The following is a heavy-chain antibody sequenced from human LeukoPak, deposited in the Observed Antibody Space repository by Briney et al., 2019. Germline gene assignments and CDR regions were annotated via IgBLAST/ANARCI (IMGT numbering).Heavy chain of an antibody. V-gene: IGHV4-34*01. CDR1: GGSFSGYY. D-gene: IGHD3-22*01. J-gene: IGHJ4*02. Sequence: KASETLSLTCAVYGGSFSGYYWSWIRQPPGKGLEWIGEINHSGSTNYNPSLRSRVTISVDTSKNQFSLKLSSVTAADTAVYYCARTSYDSSGYYFDYWGQGTLVTVSS. CDR2: INHSGST. CDR3: ARTSYDSSGYYFDY.